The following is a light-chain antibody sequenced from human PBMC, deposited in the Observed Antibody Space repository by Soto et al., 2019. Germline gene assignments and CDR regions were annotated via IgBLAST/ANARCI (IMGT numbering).Light chain of an antibody. Sequence: QSVLTQPASVSGSPGQSITISCTGTSSDVGAYIYVSWYQHHPGKAPKVMIYEVTNRPSGVSDRFSGPKSGNTASLTISGLQAEDEADYYCCSHTSSRTYVFGTGTKVTVL. CDR2: EVT. CDR3: CSHTSSRTYV. CDR1: SSDVGAYIY. V-gene: IGLV2-14*01. J-gene: IGLJ1*01.